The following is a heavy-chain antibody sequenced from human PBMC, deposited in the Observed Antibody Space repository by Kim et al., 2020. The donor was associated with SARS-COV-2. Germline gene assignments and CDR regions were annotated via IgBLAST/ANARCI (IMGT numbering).Heavy chain of an antibody. V-gene: IGHV3-48*02. J-gene: IGHJ4*02. CDR3: ARVGHSGDYVSDY. CDR2: ISSRSSTI. Sequence: GGSLRLSCAASGFTFSSYSMNWVRQAPGKGLEWVSYISSRSSTIYYADSVKGRIIISRDNTKNSLYLQMNSLRDEDTAVYYCARVGHSGDYVSDYWGQGTLFTVSS. CDR1: GFTFSSYS. D-gene: IGHD4-17*01.